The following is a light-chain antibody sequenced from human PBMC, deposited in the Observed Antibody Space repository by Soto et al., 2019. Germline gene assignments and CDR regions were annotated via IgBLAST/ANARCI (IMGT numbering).Light chain of an antibody. J-gene: IGLJ1*01. Sequence: QSALSQPASMSGSPGQSITISCTGTSSDVGSNDLVSWYQQHPGKAPKLMIYEVSKRPSGISNRFSGSKSGNTASLTISGLQAEDEGDYYCCSYVGRSDSYVFGAGTKLTVL. V-gene: IGLV2-23*02. CDR3: CSYVGRSDSYV. CDR2: EVS. CDR1: SSDVGSNDL.